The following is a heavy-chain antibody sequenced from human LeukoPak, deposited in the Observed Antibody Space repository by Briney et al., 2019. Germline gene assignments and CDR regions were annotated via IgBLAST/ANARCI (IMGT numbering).Heavy chain of an antibody. D-gene: IGHD6-19*01. CDR3: AKLHLPARGIAVAGPDFDY. CDR1: GFTFSSYA. V-gene: IGHV3-23*01. CDR2: ISGSGGST. J-gene: IGHJ4*02. Sequence: GGSLRLSCAASGFTFSSYAMSWVRQAPGKGLEWVSAISGSGGSTYYADSVKGRFTISRDDSKNTLYLQMNSLRAEDTAVYYCAKLHLPARGIAVAGPDFDYWGQGTLVTVSS.